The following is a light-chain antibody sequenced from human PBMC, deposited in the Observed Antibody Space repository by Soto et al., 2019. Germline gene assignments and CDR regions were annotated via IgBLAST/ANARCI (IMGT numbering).Light chain of an antibody. V-gene: IGKV3-15*01. CDR1: QSISSD. CDR2: GAS. J-gene: IGKJ2*01. Sequence: EIVMTQSPATLSVSPGESATLSCRASQSISSDLAWYQQKPGQPPRLLIYGASTRATGVPARFTGSGSGSDFTLTISGLQSEDFAVYYCEQGHNWPLTFGQGTRLE. CDR3: EQGHNWPLT.